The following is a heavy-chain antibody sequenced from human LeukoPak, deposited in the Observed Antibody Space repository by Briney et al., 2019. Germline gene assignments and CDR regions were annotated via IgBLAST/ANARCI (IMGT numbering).Heavy chain of an antibody. Sequence: GGSLRLSCAASGFTFSSYATSWVRQAPGKGLEWVSAISGSGGSTYYADSVKGRFTISRDNSKNTLYLQMNSLRAEDTAVYYCAKDRDHFDWLLGWFDPWGQGTLVTVSS. CDR2: ISGSGGST. D-gene: IGHD3-9*01. V-gene: IGHV3-23*01. CDR3: AKDRDHFDWLLGWFDP. J-gene: IGHJ5*02. CDR1: GFTFSSYA.